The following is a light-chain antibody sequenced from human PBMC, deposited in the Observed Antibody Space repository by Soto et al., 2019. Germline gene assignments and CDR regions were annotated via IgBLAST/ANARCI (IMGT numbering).Light chain of an antibody. J-gene: IGLJ1*01. CDR1: SSDVGGYNY. CDR3: CSYAGRFTYV. Sequence: QSALTQPPSVSGSPGQSVSISCTGTSSDVGGYNYVSWYQQHSGKAPKVMIYDVSKRPSGVPDRFSGSKSGNTASLTISGLQSEDEADYYCCSYAGRFTYVFGTGTKLTVL. V-gene: IGLV2-11*01. CDR2: DVS.